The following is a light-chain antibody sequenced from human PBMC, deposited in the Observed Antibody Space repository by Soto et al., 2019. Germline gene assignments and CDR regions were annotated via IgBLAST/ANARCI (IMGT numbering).Light chain of an antibody. CDR1: QSIDRK. J-gene: IGKJ5*01. CDR2: GAS. Sequence: IVMTQSPATLSVSPGERATLSCRASQSIDRKLAWYQQRPGQAPRLLIYGASTRATGIPARFSGSGSGTEFTLTISGLQSEDFATYSCQHARSFPITFGQGTRLE. V-gene: IGKV3-15*01. CDR3: QHARSFPIT.